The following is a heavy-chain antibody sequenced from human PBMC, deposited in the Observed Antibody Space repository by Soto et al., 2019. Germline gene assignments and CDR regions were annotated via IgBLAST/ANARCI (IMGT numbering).Heavy chain of an antibody. CDR1: GFTFSTYS. CDR2: ITTSSSTI. CDR3: ARRAV. V-gene: IGHV3-48*01. Sequence: EVQLVESGGGLVQPGGSLRLSCAASGFTFSTYSMNWVRQAPGKGLEWISYITTSSSTIYYADSVKGRFTISRDNAKNSLYLHMNSLRVEDTAVYYCARRAVWGQGTTVTVS. J-gene: IGHJ6*02.